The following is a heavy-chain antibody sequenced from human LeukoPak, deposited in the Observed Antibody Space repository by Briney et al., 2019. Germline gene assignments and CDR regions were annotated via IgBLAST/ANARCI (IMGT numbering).Heavy chain of an antibody. D-gene: IGHD5/OR15-5a*01. J-gene: IGHJ4*02. CDR1: GFTFSSYT. Sequence: GGSLRLSCAASGFTFSSYTMNWVRQAPGKGLEWVSYISSSGSTKEYADSVKGRFTISRDNAKNSLYLQMNSLRVEDTAVYYYAREEGLHYWGQGTLVTVSS. CDR3: AREEGLHY. V-gene: IGHV3-48*04. CDR2: ISSSGSTK.